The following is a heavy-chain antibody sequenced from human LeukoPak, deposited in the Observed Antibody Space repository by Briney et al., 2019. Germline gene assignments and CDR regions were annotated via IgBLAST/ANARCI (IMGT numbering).Heavy chain of an antibody. CDR2: MNPTSGDT. D-gene: IGHD2-21*01. CDR3: ARVVMNAFYYYYMDV. V-gene: IGHV1-8*01. J-gene: IGHJ6*03. CDR1: GYTFSDYD. Sequence: ASVKVSCKASGYTFSDYDVNWVRQAPGQGLEWMGWMNPTSGDTGYAQKFQGRVTMTRSMSRNTAHMALSRLRSDDTAVYFCARVVMNAFYYYYMDVWGKGTTIIISS.